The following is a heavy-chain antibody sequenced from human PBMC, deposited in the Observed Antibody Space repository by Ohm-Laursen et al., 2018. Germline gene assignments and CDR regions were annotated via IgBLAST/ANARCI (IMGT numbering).Heavy chain of an antibody. CDR1: GFSLSTSGVG. Sequence: TQTLTLTYTFSGFSLSTSGVGVGWIRQPPGKALEWLALIFWDDDKRYSPSLKSRLTITKDTSKNQVVLTMTNMDPVDTATYHCAHSSKDDYVWGAGIDYWGQGTLVTVSS. D-gene: IGHD3-16*01. V-gene: IGHV2-5*02. J-gene: IGHJ4*02. CDR3: AHSSKDDYVWGAGIDY. CDR2: IFWDDDK.